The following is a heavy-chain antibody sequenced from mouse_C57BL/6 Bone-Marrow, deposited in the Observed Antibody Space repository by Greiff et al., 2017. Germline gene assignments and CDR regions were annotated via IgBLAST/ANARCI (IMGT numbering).Heavy chain of an antibody. CDR1: GYAFSSSW. D-gene: IGHD2-14*01. J-gene: IGHJ3*01. CDR2: SYPGDGDT. Sequence: QVQLKQSGPELVKPGASVKISCKASGYAFSSSWMNWVKQRPGKGLEWIGRSYPGDGDTNYNGKFKGKATLTADKSSSTAYMQLSSLTSEDSAVYFCARGVPFFAYWGQGTLVTVSA. V-gene: IGHV1-82*01. CDR3: ARGVPFFAY.